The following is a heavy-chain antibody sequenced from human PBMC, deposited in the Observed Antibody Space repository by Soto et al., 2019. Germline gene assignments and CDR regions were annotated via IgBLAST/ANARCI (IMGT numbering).Heavy chain of an antibody. CDR3: ARRPRSYDSSGYNRVGAFDI. V-gene: IGHV4-39*01. D-gene: IGHD3-22*01. Sequence: SETLSLTCTVSGGSISSSSYYWGWIRQPPGKGLEWIGSIYYSGSTYYNPSLKSRVTISVDTSKNQFSLKLSSVTAADTAVYYCARRPRSYDSSGYNRVGAFDIWGQGTMVTVSS. J-gene: IGHJ3*02. CDR2: IYYSGST. CDR1: GGSISSSSYY.